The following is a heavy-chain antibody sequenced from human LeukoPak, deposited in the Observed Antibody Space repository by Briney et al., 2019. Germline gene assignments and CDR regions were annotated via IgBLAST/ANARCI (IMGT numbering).Heavy chain of an antibody. CDR3: ARLARIGGNYSDY. CDR1: GGSISSSSYY. Sequence: SETLSLTCTVSGGSISSSSYYWGWIRQPPGKGLEWIGSIYYSGSTYYNPSLKSRVTISVDTSKNQFSLKLSSVTAADTAVYYCARLARIGGNYSDYWGQGTLVTVSS. J-gene: IGHJ4*02. V-gene: IGHV4-39*01. CDR2: IYYSGST. D-gene: IGHD3-3*01.